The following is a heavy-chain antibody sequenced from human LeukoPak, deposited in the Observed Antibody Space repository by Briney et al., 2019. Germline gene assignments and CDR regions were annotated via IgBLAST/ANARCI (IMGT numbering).Heavy chain of an antibody. CDR3: ARSRAVHWFDP. CDR2: IYYSGST. D-gene: IGHD5-24*01. CDR1: GGSISSYY. V-gene: IGHV4-59*12. J-gene: IGHJ5*02. Sequence: SETLSLTCTVSGGSISSYYWSWIRQPPGKGLEWIGYIYYSGSTNYNPSLKSRVTISVDTSKNQFSLKLSSVTAADTAVYYCARSRAVHWFDPWGQGTLVTVSS.